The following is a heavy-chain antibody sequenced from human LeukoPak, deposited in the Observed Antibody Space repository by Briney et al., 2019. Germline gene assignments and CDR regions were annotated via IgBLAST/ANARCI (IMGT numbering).Heavy chain of an antibody. V-gene: IGHV4-59*01. CDR2: IYYSGST. CDR1: GGSISSYY. CDR3: AREKRHDYGGNSGGFDI. D-gene: IGHD4-23*01. Sequence: SETLSLTCTVSGGSISSYYWSWIRQPPGKGLEWIGYIYYSGSTNYNPSLKSRVTISVDTSKNQFSLKLSSVTAADTAVYYCAREKRHDYGGNSGGFDIWGQGTMVTVSS. J-gene: IGHJ3*02.